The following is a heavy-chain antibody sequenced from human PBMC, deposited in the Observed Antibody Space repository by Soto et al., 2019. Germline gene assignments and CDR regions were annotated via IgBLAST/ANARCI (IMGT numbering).Heavy chain of an antibody. D-gene: IGHD2-2*02. CDR1: GGTFSSYA. CDR3: ARLDIVVVPAAIERYYYYGMDV. Sequence: ASVKVSCKASGGTFSSYAISWVRQAPGQGLEWMGGIIPIFGTANYAQKFQGRVTITADKSTSTAYMELSSLRSEDTAVYYCARLDIVVVPAAIERYYYYGMDVWGQGTTVTVSS. CDR2: IIPIFGTA. V-gene: IGHV1-69*06. J-gene: IGHJ6*02.